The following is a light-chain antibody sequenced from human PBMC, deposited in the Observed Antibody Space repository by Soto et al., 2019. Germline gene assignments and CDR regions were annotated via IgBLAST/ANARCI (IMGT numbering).Light chain of an antibody. V-gene: IGLV2-14*01. CDR2: EIV. CDR1: SDDIGAYDR. Sequence: QSVLSHPASVSWSPGHSITIACTGTSDDIGAYDRVSWFQQYPGEAPKIIIYEIVHRPSGISNRFSGSKSGNIASLTIFGLQAEDDPDYYCTSYTNRGGPWVFGGGTKVTVL. CDR3: TSYTNRGGPWV. J-gene: IGLJ3*02.